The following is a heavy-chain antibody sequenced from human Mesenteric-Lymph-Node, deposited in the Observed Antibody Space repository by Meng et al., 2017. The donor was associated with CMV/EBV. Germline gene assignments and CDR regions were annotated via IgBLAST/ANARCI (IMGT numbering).Heavy chain of an antibody. CDR1: GGSVSSGSYY. Sequence: GSLRLSCTVSGGSVSSGSYYWSWIRQPPGKGLEWIGYIYYSGSTNYNPSLKSRVTISVDTSKNQFSLKLSSVTAADTAVYYCANYGMDVWGQGTTVTVSS. CDR2: IYYSGST. V-gene: IGHV4-61*01. CDR3: ANYGMDV. J-gene: IGHJ6*02.